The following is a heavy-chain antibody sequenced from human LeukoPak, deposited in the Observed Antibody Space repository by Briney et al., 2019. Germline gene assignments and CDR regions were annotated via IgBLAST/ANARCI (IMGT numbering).Heavy chain of an antibody. J-gene: IGHJ4*02. CDR1: GGSISSYY. CDR2: IYYSGST. V-gene: IGHV4-59*01. Sequence: SETLSLTCTVSGGSISSYYWSWIRQPPGKGLEWIGYIYYSGSTNYNPSLKSRVTISVDTSKNQFSLKLSSVTAADTAVYYCARGARYFDYWGQGTLVTVSS. CDR3: ARGARYFDY.